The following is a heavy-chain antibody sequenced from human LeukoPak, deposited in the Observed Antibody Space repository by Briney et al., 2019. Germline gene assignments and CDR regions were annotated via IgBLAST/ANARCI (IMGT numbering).Heavy chain of an antibody. V-gene: IGHV4-34*01. CDR1: GGSFSGYY. CDR2: INHSGST. Sequence: SETLSLTCAVYGGSFSGYYWSWIRQPPGNRLEWIGEINHSGSTNYNPSLKSRVTISVDTSKNQFSLKLSSVTAADTAVYYCAREGPYGSGSYYATHNWFDPWGQGTLVTVSS. D-gene: IGHD3-10*01. CDR3: AREGPYGSGSYYATHNWFDP. J-gene: IGHJ5*02.